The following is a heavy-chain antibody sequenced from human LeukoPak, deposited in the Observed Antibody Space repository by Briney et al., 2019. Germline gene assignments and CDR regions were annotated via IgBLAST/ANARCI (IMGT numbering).Heavy chain of an antibody. J-gene: IGHJ5*02. CDR3: ARDERYCSSTGCYFRFDP. CDR1: GGSISSGSYY. CDR2: IYTSGST. D-gene: IGHD2-2*01. Sequence: SETLSLTCTVSGGSISSGSYYWSWIRQPAGKGLEWIGRIYTSGSTNYNPSLKSRVTISVDTSKNQFSLKLSSVTAADTAVYYCARDERYCSSTGCYFRFDPWGQGTLVTVSS. V-gene: IGHV4-61*02.